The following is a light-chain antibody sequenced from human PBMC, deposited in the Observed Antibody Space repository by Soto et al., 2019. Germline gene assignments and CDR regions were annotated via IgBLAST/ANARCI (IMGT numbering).Light chain of an antibody. V-gene: IGKV3-20*01. Sequence: EIVLTQSPGTLSVSPGERATLSCRASQTISSNYLAWYQQKPGQAPSLLIYGTSSRATGIPDRFSGSGSGTDFTRSISRQEPGECTIYYCQQYVSWTFGQGTKVVI. J-gene: IGKJ1*01. CDR1: QTISSNY. CDR2: GTS. CDR3: QQYVSWT.